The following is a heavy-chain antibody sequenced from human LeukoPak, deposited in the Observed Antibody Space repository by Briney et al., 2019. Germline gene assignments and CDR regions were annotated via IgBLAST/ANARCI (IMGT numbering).Heavy chain of an antibody. CDR2: FDPEDGET. CDR1: GYTLTELS. V-gene: IGHV1-24*01. D-gene: IGHD3/OR15-3a*01. J-gene: IGHJ4*02. CDR3: ATEDWTNLRKTRAYSYYFDY. Sequence: GASVKVSCKVSGYTLTELSMHWVRQAPGKGLEWMGGFDPEDGETIYAQKFQGRVTMTEDTSTDTAYMELSSLRSEDTVVYYCATEDWTNLRKTRAYSYYFDYWGQGTLVTVSS.